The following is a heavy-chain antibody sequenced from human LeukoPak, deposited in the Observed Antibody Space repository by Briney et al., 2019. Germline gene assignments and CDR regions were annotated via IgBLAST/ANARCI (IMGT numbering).Heavy chain of an antibody. CDR1: GGPISSSSYY. D-gene: IGHD1-26*01. J-gene: IGHJ4*02. Sequence: SETLSLTCTVSGGPISSSSYYWGWIRQPPGKGLEWIGSIYYSGSIYYNPSLKSRVTISVDTSKNQFSLKLSSVTAADTAVYYCARPGVGGSYYHFDYWGQGTLVTVSS. V-gene: IGHV4-39*01. CDR2: IYYSGSI. CDR3: ARPGVGGSYYHFDY.